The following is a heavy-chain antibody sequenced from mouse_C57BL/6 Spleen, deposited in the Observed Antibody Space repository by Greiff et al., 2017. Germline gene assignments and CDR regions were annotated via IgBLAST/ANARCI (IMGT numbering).Heavy chain of an antibody. D-gene: IGHD2-13*01. Sequence: QVQLQQSGPELVKPGASVKISCKASGYAFSSSWMNWVKQRPGKGLEWIGRVYPGDGDTNYNGKFKGKATLTADKSSSTAYMQLSSLTSEDSAVYFCAADSYFDYWGQGTTLTVSS. CDR1: GYAFSSSW. J-gene: IGHJ2*01. V-gene: IGHV1-82*01. CDR3: AADSYFDY. CDR2: VYPGDGDT.